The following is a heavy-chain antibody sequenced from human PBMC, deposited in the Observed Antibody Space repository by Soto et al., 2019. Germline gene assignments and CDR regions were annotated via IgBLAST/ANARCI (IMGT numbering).Heavy chain of an antibody. CDR3: ARRYSYGYEFDY. V-gene: IGHV3-48*02. CDR1: GFTFSTFG. D-gene: IGHD5-18*01. J-gene: IGHJ4*02. Sequence: GGSLRLSCAASGFTFSTFGMNCVRQAPWKGLEWVSYISSSSTTIYYANSVKGRFTISRDNAKNSLYLQMNSLRDEDTAVYYCARRYSYGYEFDYWGQGTLVTVSS. CDR2: ISSSSTTI.